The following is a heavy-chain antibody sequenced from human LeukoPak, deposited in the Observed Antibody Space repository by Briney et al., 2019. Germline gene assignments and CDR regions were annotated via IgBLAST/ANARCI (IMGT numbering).Heavy chain of an antibody. CDR2: ISSDSIYI. CDR3: AKDDQWFGELPGYYFDY. CDR1: GFTFSSYS. D-gene: IGHD3-10*01. Sequence: GGSLRLSCAASGFTFSSYSMNWVRQAPGKGLEWVSSISSDSIYIYYADSVKGRFTISRDNSKNTLYLQMNSLRAEDTAVYYCAKDDQWFGELPGYYFDYWGQGTLVTVSS. J-gene: IGHJ4*02. V-gene: IGHV3-21*01.